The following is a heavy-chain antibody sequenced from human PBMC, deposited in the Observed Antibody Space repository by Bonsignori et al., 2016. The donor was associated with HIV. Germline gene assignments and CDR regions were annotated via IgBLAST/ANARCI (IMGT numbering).Heavy chain of an antibody. J-gene: IGHJ3*02. D-gene: IGHD3-22*01. V-gene: IGHV3-48*03. Sequence: GGSLRLSCAASGFTFSSYEMNWVRQAPGKGLEWVSYISSSGSTRNYADSVKGRFTISRDNAKNSLYLQMNSLRAEDTAVYYCARERLTMIVVVDAFDIWGQGDNGHRLL. CDR2: ISSSGSTR. CDR1: GFTFSSYE. CDR3: ARERLTMIVVVDAFDI.